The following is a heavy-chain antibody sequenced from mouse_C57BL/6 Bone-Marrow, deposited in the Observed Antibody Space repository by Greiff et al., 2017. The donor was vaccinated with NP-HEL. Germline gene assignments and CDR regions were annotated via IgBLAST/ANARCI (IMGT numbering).Heavy chain of an antibody. CDR1: GFTFSSYG. D-gene: IGHD1-1*01. V-gene: IGHV5-6*01. CDR3: AGHRATVVATDFDV. Sequence: EVKLVESGGDLVKPGGSLKLSCAASGFTFSSYGMSWVRQTPDKRLEWVATISSGGSYTYYPDSVKGPFTISRDNAKNTLYLQMSSLKSEDAAMYYCAGHRATVVATDFDVWSTGTAVTVTS. CDR2: ISSGGSYT. J-gene: IGHJ1*03.